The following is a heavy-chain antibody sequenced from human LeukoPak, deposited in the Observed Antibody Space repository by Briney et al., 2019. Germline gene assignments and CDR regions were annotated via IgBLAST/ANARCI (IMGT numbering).Heavy chain of an antibody. D-gene: IGHD3-10*01. Sequence: TGGSLRRSCGASGFTFSSYEINWVRQAPGNGLEWISYISSSGSTIYYADSVKGRFTISRDNAKNSLYLQMNSLRAEDTAVYYCARTERLLWFGDLSYWGQGTLVTVSS. CDR1: GFTFSSYE. CDR3: ARTERLLWFGDLSY. V-gene: IGHV3-48*03. CDR2: ISSSGSTI. J-gene: IGHJ4*02.